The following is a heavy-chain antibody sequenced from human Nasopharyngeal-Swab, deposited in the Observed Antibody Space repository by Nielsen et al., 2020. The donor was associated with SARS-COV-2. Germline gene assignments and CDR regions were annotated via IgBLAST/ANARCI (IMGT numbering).Heavy chain of an antibody. Sequence: GSLRLSCTVSGGSISSGDYYWSWIRQPPGKGLEWIGEINHSGSTNYNPSFKSRVTISVDTSKNQFSLKLSSVTAADTAVYYCARGWIAVAGTLLWFDPWGQGTLVTVSS. J-gene: IGHJ5*02. V-gene: IGHV4-39*07. D-gene: IGHD6-19*01. CDR3: ARGWIAVAGTLLWFDP. CDR1: GGSISSGDYY. CDR2: INHSGST.